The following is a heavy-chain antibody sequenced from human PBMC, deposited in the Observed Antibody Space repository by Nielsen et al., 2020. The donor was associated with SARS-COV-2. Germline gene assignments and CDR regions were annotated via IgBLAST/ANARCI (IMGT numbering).Heavy chain of an antibody. Sequence: SETLSLTCTVSGGSISGYYWSWIRQPPGRGLEWIGYIPYIGSTFYSASLKNRVTISLDTSKNQLSLNLNSMTSADMAVYYCVRHEGGTTMDVWGPGTMVTVSS. V-gene: IGHV4-59*13. J-gene: IGHJ6*01. CDR3: VRHEGGTTMDV. D-gene: IGHD1-14*01. CDR2: IPYIGST. CDR1: GGSISGYY.